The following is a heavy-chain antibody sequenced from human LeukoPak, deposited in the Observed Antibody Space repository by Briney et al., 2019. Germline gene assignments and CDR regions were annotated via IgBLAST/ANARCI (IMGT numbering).Heavy chain of an antibody. Sequence: PSETLSLTCAVSGGSISSSNWWSWVRQPPGKGLEWIGEIYHSGSTNYNPSLKSRVTISVDKSKNQFSLKLSSVTAADTAVYYCARGFRLMRGNWFDPWGQGTLVTVSS. CDR1: GGSISSSNW. CDR3: ARGFRLMRGNWFDP. D-gene: IGHD3-16*02. J-gene: IGHJ5*02. CDR2: IYHSGST. V-gene: IGHV4-4*02.